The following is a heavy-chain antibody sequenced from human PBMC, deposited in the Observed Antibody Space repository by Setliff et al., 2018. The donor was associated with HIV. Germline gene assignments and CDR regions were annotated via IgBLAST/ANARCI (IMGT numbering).Heavy chain of an antibody. D-gene: IGHD5-18*01. J-gene: IGHJ4*02. Sequence: SETLSLTCTVSGGSTSTSGYYWGWIRQPPGKGLEWIGNIYYSGSTYYNPSLKSRVTISVDTSKNQFSLRLSSVTAADTAVYYCARTRGYTYGYIDSWGQGTLVTVSS. CDR2: IYYSGST. CDR3: ARTRGYTYGYIDS. CDR1: GGSTSTSGYY. V-gene: IGHV4-39*01.